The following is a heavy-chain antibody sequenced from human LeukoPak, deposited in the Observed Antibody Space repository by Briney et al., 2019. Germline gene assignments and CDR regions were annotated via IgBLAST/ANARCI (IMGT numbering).Heavy chain of an antibody. D-gene: IGHD6-13*01. CDR3: ARHSSSWYVAA. V-gene: IGHV4-39*01. CDR1: GGSISSSIYY. J-gene: IGHJ5*02. CDR2: IYHSGNI. Sequence: PSETLSLTCTVSGGSISSSIYYWGWIRQPPGKGLEWIGSIYHSGNIYYNPSLKSRVTISVDTSKNQFSLKLSSVTAADTAVYYCARHSSSWYVAAWGQGTLVTVSS.